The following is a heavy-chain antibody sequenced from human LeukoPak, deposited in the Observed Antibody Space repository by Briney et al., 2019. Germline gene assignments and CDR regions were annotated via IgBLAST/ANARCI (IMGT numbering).Heavy chain of an antibody. D-gene: IGHD1-14*01. CDR2: VYISGST. CDR1: GGSLSSYY. CDR3: ARMNRGPTDYYYGMDD. J-gene: IGHJ6*02. Sequence: SQTLSLTCTVSGGSLSSYYWSWIRQPPEKGLEWIGYVYISGSTNYNPTPYSRGTISIDTSKTQFSLNLSSGTAADTAVYYYARMNRGPTDYYYGMDDWGQGTTVTVSS. V-gene: IGHV4-59*01.